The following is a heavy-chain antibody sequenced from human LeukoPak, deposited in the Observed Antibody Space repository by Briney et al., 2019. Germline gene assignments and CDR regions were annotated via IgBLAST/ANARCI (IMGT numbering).Heavy chain of an antibody. J-gene: IGHJ4*02. CDR2: ISSDGTYK. V-gene: IGHV3-30*18. CDR1: GFTFSNYG. CDR3: AKGGLWFGDLTYFDY. D-gene: IGHD3-10*01. Sequence: GRSLRLSCAASGFTFSNYGMHWVRQAPGKGLEWVAVISSDGTYKYYPDSVKCRFTITRDNSKNTLYLQMNSLRADDTAVYYCAKGGLWFGDLTYFDYWGQGTLVTVSS.